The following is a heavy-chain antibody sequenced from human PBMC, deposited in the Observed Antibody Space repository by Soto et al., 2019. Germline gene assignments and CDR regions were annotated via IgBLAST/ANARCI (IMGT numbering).Heavy chain of an antibody. CDR2: INSDGIRT. Sequence: EVQLVESGGCLVQPGGSLRLSCAASGFTLSSYWMHWVRQVPGKGLMWVSRINSDGIRTNYADSVKGRFTISRDNAKNTLYLQMNSLRAEDTAVYYCARELGNYDRYYFDYWGQGTLVNVSS. CDR3: ARELGNYDRYYFDY. V-gene: IGHV3-74*01. D-gene: IGHD1-7*01. J-gene: IGHJ4*02. CDR1: GFTLSSYW.